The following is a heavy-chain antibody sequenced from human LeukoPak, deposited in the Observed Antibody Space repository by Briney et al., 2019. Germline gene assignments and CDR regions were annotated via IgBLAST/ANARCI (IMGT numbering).Heavy chain of an antibody. J-gene: IGHJ2*01. CDR3: AKRGDYGDYPFYFDL. CDR1: GFTFSSYG. D-gene: IGHD4-17*01. V-gene: IGHV3-30*18. Sequence: GGALRLSCAASGFTFSSYGIHWVRQAPGKGLEWVAVISYDGSNKDYADSVKGRFTISRDNSKNTLYLHMNSLRAEDTAVYYCAKRGDYGDYPFYFDLWAVAPWSLSPQ. CDR2: ISYDGSNK.